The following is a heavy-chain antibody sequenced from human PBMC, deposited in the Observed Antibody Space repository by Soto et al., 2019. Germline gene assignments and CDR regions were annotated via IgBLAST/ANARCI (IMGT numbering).Heavy chain of an antibody. CDR3: ARDTLRGDFDY. CDR2: ISSGSAYI. CDR1: GLSFSRNS. Sequence: GGSLRLSCVVSGLSFSRNSMHWVRQAPGKGLEWVSSISSGSAYIFYADSVKGRFTISRDNAKNSLYLQMNSLTAEDTAVYDCARDTLRGDFDYWGQGTLVTVSS. J-gene: IGHJ4*02. D-gene: IGHD3-16*01. V-gene: IGHV3-21*01.